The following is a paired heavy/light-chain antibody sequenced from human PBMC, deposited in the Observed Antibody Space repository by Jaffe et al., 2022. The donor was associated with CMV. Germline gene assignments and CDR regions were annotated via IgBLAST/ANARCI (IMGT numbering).Light chain of an antibody. CDR3: QQYFSLPQT. V-gene: IGKV4-1*01. CDR1: QSVLYTSNNKDY. J-gene: IGKJ1*01. CDR2: WAS. Sequence: DIVMTQSPDSLAVSLGERATINCKSSQSVLYTSNNKDYLAWYQKKPGQPPNLLIYWASTRRSGVPDRFSGSGSGTDFTLTISSLQAEDVAVYYCQQYFSLPQTFGQGTKVEIK.
Heavy chain of an antibody. J-gene: IGHJ3*02. CDR2: IFHTGNS. D-gene: IGHD1-1*01. CDR1: GASINSHY. CDR3: ASGEESLDRPPGLDGFDI. Sequence: QVRLQESGPGLVKPSETLSLTCTVSGASINSHYWSWIRQPPGKGLEYIGYIFHTGNSDYNPSLRGRVTISVDRSKNQVSLKLNSVTAADTALYYCASGEESLDRPPGLDGFDIWGQGTMVTVSS. V-gene: IGHV4-59*11.